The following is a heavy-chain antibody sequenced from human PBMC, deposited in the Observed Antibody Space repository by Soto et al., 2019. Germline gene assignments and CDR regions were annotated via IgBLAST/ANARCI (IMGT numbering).Heavy chain of an antibody. V-gene: IGHV1-18*01. CDR2: ISAYNGNT. CDR3: ARGQQVHDIWTGYYHTGQWWIVL. Sequence: ASVEVSCTXSGYTFTGHGISWVRQAPGQGLEWMGWISAYNGNTNYAQKLQGRVTITTHTSTSTAYTELRGRRSEDTAVYYGARGQQVHDIWTGYYHTGQWWIVLCGDGTLVTVSS. CDR1: GYTFTGHG. D-gene: IGHD3-9*01. J-gene: IGHJ5*02.